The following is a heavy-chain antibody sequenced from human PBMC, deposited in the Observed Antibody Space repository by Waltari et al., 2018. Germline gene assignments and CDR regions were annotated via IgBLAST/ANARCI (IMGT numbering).Heavy chain of an antibody. CDR3: ARVANSGYDDRGHFDF. CDR2: IFYSGST. Sequence: QVQLQQSGPGLVKPSETLSLTCTVPGDAIRGGAYYWSWIRQPAGKGLEWIGYIFYSGSTNYSPSLKSRVTMSVDTSKNQFSLKLSSVTAADTAVYFCARVANSGYDDRGHFDFWGQGTLVTVSS. CDR1: GDAIRGGAYY. J-gene: IGHJ4*02. V-gene: IGHV4-61*10. D-gene: IGHD5-12*01.